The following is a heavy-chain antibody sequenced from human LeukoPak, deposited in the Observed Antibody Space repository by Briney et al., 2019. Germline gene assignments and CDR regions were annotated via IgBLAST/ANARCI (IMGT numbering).Heavy chain of an antibody. J-gene: IGHJ6*02. CDR3: ARDCAYYDSSGYYSSDYYYGMDV. D-gene: IGHD3-22*01. V-gene: IGHV1-69*13. CDR2: IIPIFGTA. CDR1: GGTFSSYA. Sequence: ASVKVSCKASGGTFSSYAISWVRQAPGQGLEWMGGIIPIFGTANYAQKFQGRVTITADESTSTAYMELSSLRSEDTAVYYCARDCAYYDSSGYYSSDYYYGMDVWGQGTTVTVSS.